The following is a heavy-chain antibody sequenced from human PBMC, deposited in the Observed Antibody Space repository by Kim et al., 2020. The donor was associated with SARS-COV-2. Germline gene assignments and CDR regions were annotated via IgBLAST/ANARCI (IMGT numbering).Heavy chain of an antibody. D-gene: IGHD6-13*01. CDR2: IYTSGST. J-gene: IGHJ6*02. V-gene: IGHV4-61*02. CDR3: ARGRYSSSWYPEEYYYYYGMDV. Sequence: SETLSLTCTVSGGSISSGSYYWSWIRQPAGKGLEWIGRIYTSGSTNYNPSLKSRVTISVDTSKNQFSLKLSSVTAADTAVYYCARGRYSSSWYPEEYYYYYGMDVWGQGTTVTVSS. CDR1: GGSISSGSYY.